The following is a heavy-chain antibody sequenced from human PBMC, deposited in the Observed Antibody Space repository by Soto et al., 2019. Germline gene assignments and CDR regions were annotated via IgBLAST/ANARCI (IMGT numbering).Heavy chain of an antibody. J-gene: IGHJ6*02. Sequence: SETLSLTCTVSGGSISSYYCSWLRQPPGKGLEWIGYIFYSGSTYYNPSLKSRVTISVDTSKNQFSLKLSSVTAADTAVYYCACIFSGGYNYGFHYYGMDVWGQGTTVTVSS. D-gene: IGHD5-18*01. CDR3: ACIFSGGYNYGFHYYGMDV. V-gene: IGHV4-59*04. CDR1: GGSISSYY. CDR2: IFYSGST.